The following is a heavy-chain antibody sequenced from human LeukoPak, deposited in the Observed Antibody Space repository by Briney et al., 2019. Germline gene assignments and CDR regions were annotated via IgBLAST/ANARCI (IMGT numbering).Heavy chain of an antibody. Sequence: PSETLSLTCTVSGGSISSGGYYWSWIRQHQGKGLEWIGYIYYSGSTYYNPSLKSRVTISIDTSKNQFSLKLSSVTAADTAVYYCARDRSYYGRAFDIWGQGTMVTVSS. CDR3: ARDRSYYGRAFDI. CDR2: IYYSGST. CDR1: GGSISSGGYY. D-gene: IGHD3-10*01. J-gene: IGHJ3*02. V-gene: IGHV4-31*03.